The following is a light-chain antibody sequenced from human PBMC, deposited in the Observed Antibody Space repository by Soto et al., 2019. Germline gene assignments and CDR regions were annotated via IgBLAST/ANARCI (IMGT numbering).Light chain of an antibody. Sequence: EIVLTQSPGTLSLSPGERATLSCRASQSVSTSYLAWYQQKPGQAPRLLIYGASSRATCIPDRFSGSGSGTDFTLTISRLEPEDFAGYYCQQYDSSPLTFGGGTKVDIK. V-gene: IGKV3-20*01. CDR2: GAS. CDR1: QSVSTSY. CDR3: QQYDSSPLT. J-gene: IGKJ4*01.